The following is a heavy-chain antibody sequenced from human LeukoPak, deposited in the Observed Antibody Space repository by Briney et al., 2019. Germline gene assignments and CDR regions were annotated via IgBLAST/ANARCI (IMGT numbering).Heavy chain of an antibody. V-gene: IGHV3-53*01. CDR1: GLTVTSNY. CDR2: IYSGGST. J-gene: IGHJ4*02. CDR3: ARVAIRSSSYISGIDY. D-gene: IGHD1-20*01. Sequence: GGSLRLSCAASGLTVTSNYMSWVRQAPGKGLEWVSVIYSGGSTYYADSVKGRFTISRDNSKNTLYLQMNNLRAEDTAVYYCARVAIRSSSYISGIDYWGQGTLVTVSS.